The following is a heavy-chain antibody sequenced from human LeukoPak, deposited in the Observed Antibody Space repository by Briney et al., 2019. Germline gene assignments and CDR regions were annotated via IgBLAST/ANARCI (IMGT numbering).Heavy chain of an antibody. V-gene: IGHV3-30*02. CDR2: IRYDGSNK. CDR3: AKVRVGAAIGREFDY. CDR1: GFTFSSYG. Sequence: GGSLRLSCAASGFTFSSYGMHWVRQAPGKGLEWVAFIRYDGSNKYYADSVKGRFTISRDNSKNTLYLQMNSLRAEDTAVYYCAKVRVGAAIGREFDYWGQGTLVTVSS. D-gene: IGHD1-26*01. J-gene: IGHJ4*02.